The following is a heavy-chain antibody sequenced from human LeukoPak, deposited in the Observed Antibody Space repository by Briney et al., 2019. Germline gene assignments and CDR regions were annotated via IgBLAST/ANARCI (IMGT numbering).Heavy chain of an antibody. V-gene: IGHV3-30*18. J-gene: IGHJ4*02. CDR3: AKDGIWFGDEWAN. CDR1: GFTFSSYG. Sequence: PGRSLRLSCAASGFTFSSYGMHWVRQAPGKGLEWVAVISYDGSNKYYADSVKGRFTISRDNSKNTLYLQMNSLRAEDTAVYYCAKDGIWFGDEWANWGQGTLVTVSS. CDR2: ISYDGSNK. D-gene: IGHD3-10*01.